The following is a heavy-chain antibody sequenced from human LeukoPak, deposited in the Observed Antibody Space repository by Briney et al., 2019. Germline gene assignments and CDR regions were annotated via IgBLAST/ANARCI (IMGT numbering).Heavy chain of an antibody. CDR3: ARVSSRYYDSSGYLQRFDY. CDR2: SNPNSGGT. D-gene: IGHD3-22*01. CDR1: GYTFTSYY. V-gene: IGHV1-2*02. J-gene: IGHJ4*02. Sequence: ASVKVSCKASGYTFTSYYMHWVRQAPGQGLEWMGWSNPNSGGTNYAQKFQGRVSMTRDTSISTAYMELSRLRSDDTAVYYCARVSSRYYDSSGYLQRFDYWGQGTLVTVSS.